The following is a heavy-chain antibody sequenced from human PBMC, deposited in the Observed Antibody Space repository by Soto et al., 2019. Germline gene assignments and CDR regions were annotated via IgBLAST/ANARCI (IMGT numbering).Heavy chain of an antibody. D-gene: IGHD3-10*01. CDR3: ASSYGSGYRAFDY. CDR1: GDTFNFYS. CDR2: VNPIVSMS. Sequence: QVQLVQSGAEVKRPGSSVKVSCKASGDTFNFYSINWVRQAPGLGLEWMGRVNPIVSMSNYAQKFQGRVTMTSDKSPSTAYMELSSLRSEYTTIYYCASSYGSGYRAFDYWGQGALVTVSS. J-gene: IGHJ4*02. V-gene: IGHV1-69*02.